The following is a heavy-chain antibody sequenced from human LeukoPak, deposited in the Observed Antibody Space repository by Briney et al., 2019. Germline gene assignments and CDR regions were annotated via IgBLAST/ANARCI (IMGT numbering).Heavy chain of an antibody. CDR2: IYYSGSN. J-gene: IGHJ4*02. V-gene: IGHV4-59*12. Sequence: SETLSLTCTVSGGSISSYYWSWIRQPPGKGLEGIGYIYYSGSNNYNPSLKSRVTISVDTSKNQFSLKLSSVTAADTAVYYCARVGSRTDYWGQGTLVTVSS. D-gene: IGHD3-10*01. CDR3: ARVGSRTDY. CDR1: GGSISSYY.